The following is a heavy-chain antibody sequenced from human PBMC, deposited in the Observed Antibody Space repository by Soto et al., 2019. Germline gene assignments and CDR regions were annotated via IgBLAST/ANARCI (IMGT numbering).Heavy chain of an antibody. V-gene: IGHV3-13*01. CDR2: IGTAGDT. CDR3: AREGCSGGSCYTYGMDV. D-gene: IGHD2-15*01. Sequence: EVQLVESGGGLVQPGGSLRLSCAASGFTFSSYDMHWVRQATGKGLEWVLAIGTAGDTYYPGSVKGRFTISRENAKNSLYLQMNSLRAGDTAVYYCAREGCSGGSCYTYGMDVWGQGTTVTVSS. CDR1: GFTFSSYD. J-gene: IGHJ6*02.